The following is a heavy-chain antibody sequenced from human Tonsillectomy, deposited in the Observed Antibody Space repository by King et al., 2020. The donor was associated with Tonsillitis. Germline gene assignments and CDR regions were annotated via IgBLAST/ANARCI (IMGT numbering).Heavy chain of an antibody. D-gene: IGHD1-26*01. CDR3: ARGISGRWDREAVSYYYTYMDV. J-gene: IGHJ6*03. CDR1: GYTLSSYG. Sequence: QLVQSGPEVKKPGASVKVSCKAAGYTLSSYGITWVRQAPGQGLEWMGWISAYNDNTDYAQKFQGRVTMTTDTSTSTAYMDLRSLRSDDTAVYYCARGISGRWDREAVSYYYTYMDVWGKGTTVTVSS. CDR2: ISAYNDNT. V-gene: IGHV1-18*01.